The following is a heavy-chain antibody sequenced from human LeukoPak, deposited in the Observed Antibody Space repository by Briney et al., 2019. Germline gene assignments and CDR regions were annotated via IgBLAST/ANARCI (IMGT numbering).Heavy chain of an antibody. V-gene: IGHV4-61*01. J-gene: IGHJ4*02. CDR3: ARDKQHSYGRYFDH. CDR2: MQSTGNS. D-gene: IGHD5-18*01. Sequence: SETLSLTCTVSGASISSGTYYWSWIRKPPGKGLEWIGYMQSTGNSKYSPSLKSRVAIFVDTSKNQVVLNLNSVTAADTAVYYCARDKQHSYGRYFDHWGQGMLVTVSS. CDR1: GASISSGTYY.